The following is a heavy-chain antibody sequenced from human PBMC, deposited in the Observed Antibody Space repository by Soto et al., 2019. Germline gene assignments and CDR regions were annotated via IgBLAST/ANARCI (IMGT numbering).Heavy chain of an antibody. V-gene: IGHV1-18*01. D-gene: IGHD3-22*01. Sequence: GASVKVSCKASGYTFTNYGITWVRQAPGQGLEWMGWISGYNGNTHYAQKFQGRVTMTADTSTSTAYMELRSLTSDDTAVYYCARDPNYYDSSGLPPIDDWGPGTLVTVS. CDR2: ISGYNGNT. CDR1: GYTFTNYG. CDR3: ARDPNYYDSSGLPPIDD. J-gene: IGHJ4*01.